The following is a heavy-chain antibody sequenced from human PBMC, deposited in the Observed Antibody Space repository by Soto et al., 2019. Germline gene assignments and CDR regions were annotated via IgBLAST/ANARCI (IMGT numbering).Heavy chain of an antibody. CDR2: IYPGDSDT. CDR1: GYSFTSYW. CDR3: ARHQWELLDYYYGMDV. J-gene: IGHJ6*02. Sequence: GESLKISCKGSGYSFTSYWIGWVRQMPGKGLEWMGIIYPGDSDTRYSPSFQGQVTISADKSISTAYLQWSSLKASDTAMYYCARHQWELLDYYYGMDVWGQGTTVTVSS. V-gene: IGHV5-51*01. D-gene: IGHD1-26*01.